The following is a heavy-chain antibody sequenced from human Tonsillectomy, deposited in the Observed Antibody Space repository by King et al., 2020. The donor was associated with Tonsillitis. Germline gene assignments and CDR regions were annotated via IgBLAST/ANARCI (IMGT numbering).Heavy chain of an antibody. D-gene: IGHD3-10*01. CDR2: VYGAGSTT. J-gene: IGHJ4*02. CDR3: ARGRGGSGGYTKGRP. CDR1: GFTISNYA. Sequence: VQLVESGGGLVQPGGSLRLSCAASGFTISNYAMSWVRQAPGKGLEWVSVVYGAGSTTYYADSVKGRFTISRDNSKNTLYLQMNSLRAEDTAVYYCARGRGGSGGYTKGRPWGQGNLVT. V-gene: IGHV3-23*03.